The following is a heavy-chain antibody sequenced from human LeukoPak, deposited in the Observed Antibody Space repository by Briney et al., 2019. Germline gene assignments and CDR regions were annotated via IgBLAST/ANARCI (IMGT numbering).Heavy chain of an antibody. CDR3: ARGGASGIVVVVAAFGY. V-gene: IGHV1-2*02. CDR2: VNPNSGGT. D-gene: IGHD2-15*01. Sequence: ASVKVSCKASGYTFTCYYMHWVRQAPGQGLEWMGWVNPNSGGTNYAQKFQGRVTMARDTSISTAYMELSRLRSDDTAVYYCARGGASGIVVVVAAFGYWGQGTLVTVSS. CDR1: GYTFTCYY. J-gene: IGHJ4*02.